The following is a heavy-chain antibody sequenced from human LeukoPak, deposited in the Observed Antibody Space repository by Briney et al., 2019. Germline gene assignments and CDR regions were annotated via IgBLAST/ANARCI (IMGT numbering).Heavy chain of an antibody. Sequence: GGSLRLSCAASGFIFNYYSIHWVRQAPGKGLEWVSSISSSGDYIYYADSMKGRFTVSRDNAKNSLYLQMNSLKTEDTAVYYCARSYGSGSYYNPGDVWGKGPRSPSPQ. CDR1: GFIFNYYS. D-gene: IGHD3-10*01. J-gene: IGHJ6*01. V-gene: IGHV3-21*04. CDR2: ISSSGDYI. CDR3: ARSYGSGSYYNPGDV.